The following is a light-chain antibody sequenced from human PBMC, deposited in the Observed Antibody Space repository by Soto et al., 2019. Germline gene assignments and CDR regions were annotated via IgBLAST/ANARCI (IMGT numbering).Light chain of an antibody. CDR2: YDS. Sequence: ELTQPPSVSVAPGKTASVACGGSNIGSKSVHGYQKKSGQAPVLVMYYDSDRPSGIPERFSGSNSGNTATLTISRVEAGDEADYYCHVWDISSGHVVFGGGTKLTVL. CDR3: HVWDISSGHVV. V-gene: IGLV3-21*01. CDR1: NIGSKS. J-gene: IGLJ3*02.